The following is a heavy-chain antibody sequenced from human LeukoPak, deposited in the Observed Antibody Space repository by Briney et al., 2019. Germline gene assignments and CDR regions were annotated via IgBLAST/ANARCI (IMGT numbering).Heavy chain of an antibody. CDR1: GYTFTSYY. D-gene: IGHD3-9*01. J-gene: IGHJ5*02. Sequence: RASVKVSCKASGYTFTSYYMHWVRQAPGQGLEWMGIINPSGGSTSYAQKFQGRVTMTRNTSISTAYMELSSLRSEDTAVYYCAREKEGLGRYFDWLLHRTNWFDPWGQGTLVTVSS. V-gene: IGHV1-46*01. CDR3: AREKEGLGRYFDWLLHRTNWFDP. CDR2: INPSGGST.